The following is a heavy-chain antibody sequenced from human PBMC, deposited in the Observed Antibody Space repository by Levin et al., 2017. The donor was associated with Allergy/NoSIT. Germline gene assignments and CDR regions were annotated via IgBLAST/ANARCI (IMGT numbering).Heavy chain of an antibody. D-gene: IGHD2-15*01. CDR1: GGSISSGGYS. V-gene: IGHV4-30-2*01. CDR3: ARGVGGPHPFGYYMDV. Sequence: SQTLSLTCAVSGGSISSGGYSWSWIRQPPGKGLEWIGYIYHSGSTYYNPSLKSRVTISVDRSKNQFSLKLSSVTAADTAVYYCARGVGGPHPFGYYMDVWGKGTTVTVSS. J-gene: IGHJ6*03. CDR2: IYHSGST.